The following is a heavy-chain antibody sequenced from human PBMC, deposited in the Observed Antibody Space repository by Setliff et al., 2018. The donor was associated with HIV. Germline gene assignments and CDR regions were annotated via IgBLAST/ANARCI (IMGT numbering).Heavy chain of an antibody. D-gene: IGHD6-13*01. J-gene: IGHJ1*01. Sequence: KVSCKASGYTFTGYYMHWVRQAPGQGLEWMGWINPNSGGTNYAQKFQGWVTMTRDTSISTAYMELSRLRSDDTAVYYCARDGYSSSWSRGEYFQHWSLRLSWSPSPQ. V-gene: IGHV1-2*04. CDR1: GYTFTGYY. CDR2: INPNSGGT. CDR3: ARDGYSSSWSRGEYFQH.